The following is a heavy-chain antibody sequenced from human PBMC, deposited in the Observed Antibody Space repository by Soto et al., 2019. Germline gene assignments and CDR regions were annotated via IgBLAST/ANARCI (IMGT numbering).Heavy chain of an antibody. V-gene: IGHV6-1*01. CDR3: ANSGWDYYYGMSV. J-gene: IGHJ6*02. CDR2: TYYRSKWYN. CDR1: GDRVSSNSAA. Sequence: SQTLSLTCAISGDRVSSNSAAWNWIRQSPSIGLEWLGRTYYRSKWYNDYAVSVKSRININPDTSKNQFCLQLNSVTPEDTAVYYCANSGWDYYYGMSVWGQGTTVTVS. D-gene: IGHD6-19*01.